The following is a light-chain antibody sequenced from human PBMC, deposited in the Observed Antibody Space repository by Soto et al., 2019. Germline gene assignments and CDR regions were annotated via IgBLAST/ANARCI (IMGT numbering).Light chain of an antibody. Sequence: QSALTQPASVSGSPGQSITISCTGTSSDVGGYNYVSWYQQHPGKAPKLMIFDVSDRPSGVSNRFSGSKSGNTASLTISGLQDDDEADYYCSSHTTSSTRVFGTGTKLTVL. CDR2: DVS. J-gene: IGLJ1*01. CDR1: SSDVGGYNY. CDR3: SSHTTSSTRV. V-gene: IGLV2-14*01.